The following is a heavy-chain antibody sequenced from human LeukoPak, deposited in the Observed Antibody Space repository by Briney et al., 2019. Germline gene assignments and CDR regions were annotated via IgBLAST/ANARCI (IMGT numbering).Heavy chain of an antibody. CDR3: ARDLYRIVVVPHYFDY. CDR2: INSDGSST. Sequence: GGSLRLSCAASGFTFSSYWMHWVRQAPGKGLVWVSRINSDGSSTSYADSVKGRFTISRDNAKNSLYLQMNSLRAEDTAVYYCARDLYRIVVVPHYFDYWGQGTLVTVSS. D-gene: IGHD3-22*01. J-gene: IGHJ4*02. V-gene: IGHV3-74*01. CDR1: GFTFSSYW.